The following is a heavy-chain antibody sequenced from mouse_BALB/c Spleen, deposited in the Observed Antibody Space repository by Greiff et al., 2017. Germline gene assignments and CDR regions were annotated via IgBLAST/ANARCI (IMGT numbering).Heavy chain of an antibody. V-gene: IGHV2-9*02. J-gene: IGHJ2*01. D-gene: IGHD2-1*01. CDR1: GFSLTSYG. CDR3: ARDQGNWHYFDY. Sequence: VQGVESGPGLVAPSQSLSITCTVSGFSLTSYGVHWVRQPPGKGLEWLGVIWAGGSTNYNSALMSRLSISKDNSKSQVFLKMNSLQTDDTAMYYCARDQGNWHYFDYWGQGTTLTVSS. CDR2: IWAGGST.